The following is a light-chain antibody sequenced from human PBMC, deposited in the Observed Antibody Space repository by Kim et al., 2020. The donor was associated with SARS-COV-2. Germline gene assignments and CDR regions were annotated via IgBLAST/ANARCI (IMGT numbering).Light chain of an antibody. V-gene: IGKV1-17*01. CDR3: LQHNSYPVT. CDR2: GAS. Sequence: ASVRDMVTITCRASQDIRNDLGLYQQNPVRAPKRLIYGASSLQSGVPSRFSGSRSGTEFTLTISSLQPEDFATYFCLQHNSYPVTFGQGTRLDIK. CDR1: QDIRND. J-gene: IGKJ5*01.